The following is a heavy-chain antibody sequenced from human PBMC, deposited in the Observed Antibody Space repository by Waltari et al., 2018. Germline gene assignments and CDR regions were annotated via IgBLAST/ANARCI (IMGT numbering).Heavy chain of an antibody. J-gene: IGHJ4*02. Sequence: QVQLVQSGAEVKKPGASVKVSCKASGYTFTSYAMHWVRQAPGQRLEWMGWINAGKSNTKYSQKFQGRVTITRDTSASTAYMELSSLRSEDTAVYYCARGRITFSAYYFDYWGQGTLVTVSS. CDR2: INAGKSNT. CDR3: ARGRITFSAYYFDY. CDR1: GYTFTSYA. V-gene: IGHV1-3*01. D-gene: IGHD3-16*01.